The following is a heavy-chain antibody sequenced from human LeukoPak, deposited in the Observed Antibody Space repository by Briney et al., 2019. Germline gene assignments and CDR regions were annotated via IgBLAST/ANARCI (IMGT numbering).Heavy chain of an antibody. D-gene: IGHD5-24*01. Sequence: GGSLRLSCAASGFTFSDFYMSWIRQAPGKGLEWVSYITTSGSTVYYADSVKGRFTISRDNTKNSLYLQVNSLRAEDTAVYYCARGRNGYKDEWAYYFDYWGQGTLVTVSS. CDR2: ITTSGSTV. CDR3: ARGRNGYKDEWAYYFDY. J-gene: IGHJ4*02. V-gene: IGHV3-11*04. CDR1: GFTFSDFY.